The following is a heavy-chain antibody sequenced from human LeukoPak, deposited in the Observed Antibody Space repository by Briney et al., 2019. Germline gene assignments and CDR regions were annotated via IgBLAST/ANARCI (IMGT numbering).Heavy chain of an antibody. CDR1: GGSISSYD. CDR3: ARQGYGSGSYNDY. Sequence: SETLSLTCTVSGGSISSYDWSWIRQPPGKGLEWIGYIYYSGSTNYNPSLKSRVTISVDTSKNQFSLKLSSVTAADTAVYYCARQGYGSGSYNDYWGQGTLVTVSS. CDR2: IYYSGST. V-gene: IGHV4-59*01. J-gene: IGHJ4*02. D-gene: IGHD3-10*01.